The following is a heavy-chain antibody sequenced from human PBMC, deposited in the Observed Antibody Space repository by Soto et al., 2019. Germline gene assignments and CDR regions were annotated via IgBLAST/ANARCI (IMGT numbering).Heavy chain of an antibody. V-gene: IGHV4-30-2*06. CDR3: ARDYYGMDV. Sequence: SETLSLTCTVSGGSISSGGYSWTWIRQSPGKGLEWIGYTYQSGSAYYNPSLRSRVTISVDRSKNQFSLNLTSVTAADTAVYYCARDYYGMDVWGQGT. J-gene: IGHJ6*02. CDR2: TYQSGSA. CDR1: GGSISSGGYS.